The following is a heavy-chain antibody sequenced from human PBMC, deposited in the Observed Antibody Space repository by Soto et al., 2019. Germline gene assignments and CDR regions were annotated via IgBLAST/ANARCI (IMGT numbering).Heavy chain of an antibody. CDR3: AREELTWYFDL. V-gene: IGHV1-69*02. Sequence: SVKVSCKASGGTFSRYTISWGRQAPGQGLEWMGRIIPILGIANYAQKFQGRVTITADKSTSTAYMELSSLRSEDTAVYYCAREELTWYFDLWGRGTLVTVSS. CDR2: IIPILGIA. D-gene: IGHD3-10*01. CDR1: GGTFSRYT. J-gene: IGHJ2*01.